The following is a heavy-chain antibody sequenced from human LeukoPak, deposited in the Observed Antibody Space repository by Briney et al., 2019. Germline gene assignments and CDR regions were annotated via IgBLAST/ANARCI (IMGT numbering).Heavy chain of an antibody. CDR2: ISGSGGST. V-gene: IGHV3-23*01. J-gene: IGHJ3*02. Sequence: GGSLRLSCAASGFTLSSYAMSWVRQAPGKGLEWVSTISGSGGSTYYADSVKGRFTISRDNSKNTLYLQMNSLRAEDTAVYYCAKEKTSRDAFDIWGQGTMVTVSS. CDR3: AKEKTSRDAFDI. CDR1: GFTLSSYA.